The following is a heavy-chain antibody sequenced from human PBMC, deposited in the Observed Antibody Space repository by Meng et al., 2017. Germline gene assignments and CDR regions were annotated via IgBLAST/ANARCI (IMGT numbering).Heavy chain of an antibody. CDR1: GFTFSSYA. Sequence: WESLKISCAASGFTFSSYAMSWVRQAPGKGLEWVSAISGSGGSTYYADPVKGRFTISRDNSKNTLYLQMNSLRAEDTAVYYCAKDRGAVAGWKYWGQVTLVTVSS. CDR2: ISGSGGST. J-gene: IGHJ4*02. D-gene: IGHD6-19*01. V-gene: IGHV3-23*01. CDR3: AKDRGAVAGWKY.